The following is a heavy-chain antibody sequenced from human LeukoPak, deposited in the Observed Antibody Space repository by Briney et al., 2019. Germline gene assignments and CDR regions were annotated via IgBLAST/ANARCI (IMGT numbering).Heavy chain of an antibody. V-gene: IGHV3-7*01. CDR2: IKQDGSEK. J-gene: IGHJ3*02. D-gene: IGHD3-3*02. CDR1: GFTFSSYW. Sequence: GGSLRLSCAASGFTFSSYWMSWVRPAPGKGREWVANIKQDGSEKYYVASVKGRFNISRDNAKNSLYLQMNSLRAEDTAVYCCARDILANSIWGQGTMVTVSS. CDR3: ARDILANSI.